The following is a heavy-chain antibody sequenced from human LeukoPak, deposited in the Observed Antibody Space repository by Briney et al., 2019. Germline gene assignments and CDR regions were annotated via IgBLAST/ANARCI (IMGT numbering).Heavy chain of an antibody. CDR3: ARLINYYGSGSPPRAYYYFDY. CDR2: INPNSGGT. CDR1: GYTSTGYY. V-gene: IGHV1-2*02. D-gene: IGHD3-10*01. J-gene: IGHJ4*02. Sequence: GASVKVSCKASGYTSTGYYMHWVRQALGQGLEWMGWINPNSGGTNYAQKFQGRVTMTRDTSISTAYMELSRLRSDDTAVYYCARLINYYGSGSPPRAYYYFDYWGQGTLVTVSS.